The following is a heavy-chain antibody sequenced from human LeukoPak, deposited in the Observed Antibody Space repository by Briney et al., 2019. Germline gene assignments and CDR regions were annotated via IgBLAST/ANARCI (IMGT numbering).Heavy chain of an antibody. V-gene: IGHV3-43D*03. D-gene: IGHD3-9*01. CDR1: GFTFDDYA. Sequence: GGSLRLSCAASGFTFDDYAMHWVRQAPGKGLEWVSLISWDGGSTYYADSVKGRFTISRDNSKNSLYLQMNSLRAEDTALYYCAKDVLRYFDWSGSYFDYWGQGTLVTVSS. CDR2: ISWDGGST. CDR3: AKDVLRYFDWSGSYFDY. J-gene: IGHJ4*02.